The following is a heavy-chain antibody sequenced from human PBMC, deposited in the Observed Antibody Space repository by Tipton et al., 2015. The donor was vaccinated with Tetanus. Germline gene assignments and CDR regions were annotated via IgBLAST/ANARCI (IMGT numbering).Heavy chain of an antibody. CDR3: ARVQEQRIYYYGMDV. V-gene: IGHV1-18*01. D-gene: IGHD6-25*01. CDR1: DYNFVNFG. Sequence: QSGPEVKEPGASVKVSCKASDYNFVNFGISWVRQAPGQGLEWMGWISAYNGKTKYAQRLQGRVTMTTDRSASTAYMDLRRLRSDDTAVYYCARVQEQRIYYYGMDVWGQGTTVTVSS. J-gene: IGHJ6*02. CDR2: ISAYNGKT.